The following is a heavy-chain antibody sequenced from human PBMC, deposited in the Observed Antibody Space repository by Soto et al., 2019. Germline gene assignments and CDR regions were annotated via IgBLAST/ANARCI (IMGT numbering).Heavy chain of an antibody. D-gene: IGHD6-13*01. CDR3: AKDLLGIAAAGTGNDY. CDR2: ISGSGGST. J-gene: IGHJ4*02. Sequence: PGGSLRLSCAASGFTFSSYAMSWVRQAPGKGLEWVSAISGSGGSTYYADSVKGRFTISRDNSKNTLYLQMNSLRAEDTAVCYCAKDLLGIAAAGTGNDYWGQGTLVTVSS. CDR1: GFTFSSYA. V-gene: IGHV3-23*01.